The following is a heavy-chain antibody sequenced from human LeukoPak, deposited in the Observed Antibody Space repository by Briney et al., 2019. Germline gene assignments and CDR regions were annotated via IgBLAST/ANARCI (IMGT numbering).Heavy chain of an antibody. CDR3: ARGVGASFWAAVALGY. Sequence: ASVKVSCKASGGTFSSYAISWVRQAPGQGLEWMGWINPNSGGTNYAQKFQGWVTMTRDTSISTAYMELSRLRSDDTAVYYCARGVGASFWAAVALGYWGQGTLVTVSS. CDR2: INPNSGGT. CDR1: GGTFSSYA. D-gene: IGHD6-19*01. V-gene: IGHV1-2*04. J-gene: IGHJ4*02.